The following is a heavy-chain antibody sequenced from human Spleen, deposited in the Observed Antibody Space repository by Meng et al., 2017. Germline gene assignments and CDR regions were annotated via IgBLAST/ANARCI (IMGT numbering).Heavy chain of an antibody. CDR1: GGSFSGYY. CDR2: INHSGST. Sequence: SETLSLTCAVYGGSFSGYYWSWIRQPPGKGLEWIGEINHSGSTNYNPSLKSRATISVDTSKNQFSLKLSSVTAADTAVYYCARDRSYCSGGSCYYFDYWGQGTLVTVSS. J-gene: IGHJ4*02. D-gene: IGHD2-15*01. CDR3: ARDRSYCSGGSCYYFDY. V-gene: IGHV4-34*01.